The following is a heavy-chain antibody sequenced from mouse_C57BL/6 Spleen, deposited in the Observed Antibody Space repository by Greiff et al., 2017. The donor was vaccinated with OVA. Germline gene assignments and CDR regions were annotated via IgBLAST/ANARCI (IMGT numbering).Heavy chain of an antibody. D-gene: IGHD2-1*01. CDR1: GIDFSRYW. CDR3: ARPVYGNYERWYFDV. V-gene: IGHV4-1*01. CDR2: INPDSSTI. Sequence: EVKLLESGGGLVQPGGSLKLSCAASGIDFSRYWMSWVRRAPGKGLEWIGEINPDSSTINYAPSLKDEFIISRDNAKNTLYLQMSKVRSEDTALYYCARPVYGNYERWYFDVWGTGTTVTVSS. J-gene: IGHJ1*03.